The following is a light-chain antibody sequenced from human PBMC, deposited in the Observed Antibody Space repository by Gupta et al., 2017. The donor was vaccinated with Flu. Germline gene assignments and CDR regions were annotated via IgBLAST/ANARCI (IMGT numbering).Light chain of an antibody. J-gene: IGKJ2*01. Sequence: VLTQSPATPSVSPGERATLSCRSSQSVSSSYFAWYQQQPGQAPRLLIYGASSRATGIPDRFSGSGSWTDFTLTISRLEPADFAVYYCQQYGSSPPNTFGQGTKLEIK. CDR3: QQYGSSPPNT. CDR2: GAS. V-gene: IGKV3-20*01. CDR1: QSVSSSY.